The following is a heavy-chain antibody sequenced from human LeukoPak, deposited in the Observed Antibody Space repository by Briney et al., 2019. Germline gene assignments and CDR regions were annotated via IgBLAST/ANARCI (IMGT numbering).Heavy chain of an antibody. Sequence: SETLSLTCSVSGGSISNYYWSWFRKSPGKRLDWIGHIYYTGSTTYNPSLKSRVTISVDTSRNQFSLKANSVTAADTAVYYCARHKFGRGLDYWGQGTLVTVSS. V-gene: IGHV4-59*08. CDR1: GGSISNYY. D-gene: IGHD3-10*01. CDR2: IYYTGST. CDR3: ARHKFGRGLDY. J-gene: IGHJ4*02.